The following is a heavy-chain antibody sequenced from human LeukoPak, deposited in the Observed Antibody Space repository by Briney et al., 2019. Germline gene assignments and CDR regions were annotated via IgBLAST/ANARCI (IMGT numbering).Heavy chain of an antibody. Sequence: ATVKVSCKASGYTFTSHDINWVRQATGQGLEWMGWMNPNSGNTGYAQKFQGRVTITRNNSISTVYMELSSLRSEDTAVYYCARRLGLRWDLQAFDIWGQGTMVTVPS. CDR3: ARRLGLRWDLQAFDI. CDR1: GYTFTSHD. CDR2: MNPNSGNT. J-gene: IGHJ3*02. V-gene: IGHV1-8*03. D-gene: IGHD4-23*01.